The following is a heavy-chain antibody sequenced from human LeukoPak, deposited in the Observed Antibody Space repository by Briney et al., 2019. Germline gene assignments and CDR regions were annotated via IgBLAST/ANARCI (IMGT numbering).Heavy chain of an antibody. CDR1: GYTFTSFG. CDR3: ARESRGNAVGANYY. V-gene: IGHV1-18*01. D-gene: IGHD1-26*01. CDR2: ISPYNGNT. J-gene: IGHJ4*02. Sequence: ASVKVSCKASGYTFTSFGLSWVRQAPGRGLEWMGWISPYNGNTNYAQKLQGRVTMTTDTSTSTAYMELRSLRSDDTAVYYCARESRGNAVGANYYWGQGTLVTVSS.